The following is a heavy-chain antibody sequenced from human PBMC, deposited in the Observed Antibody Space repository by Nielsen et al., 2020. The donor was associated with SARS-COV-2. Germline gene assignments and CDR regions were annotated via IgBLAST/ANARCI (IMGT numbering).Heavy chain of an antibody. CDR3: ARGYSSGSEYYFDY. J-gene: IGHJ4*02. Sequence: GESLKISCAASGFTFSICDMHWVRQATGKGLEWVSAIGTAGDTYYPGSVKGRFTISRENAKNSLYLQMNSLRAGDTAVYYCARGYSSGSEYYFDYWGQGTLVTVSS. CDR2: IGTAGDT. CDR1: GFTFSICD. V-gene: IGHV3-13*04. D-gene: IGHD6-19*01.